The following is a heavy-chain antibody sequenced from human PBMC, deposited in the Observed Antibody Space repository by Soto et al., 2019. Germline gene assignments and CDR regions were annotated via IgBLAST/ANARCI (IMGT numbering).Heavy chain of an antibody. CDR1: GGSITSHY. CDR3: ARQGFGQLHGLVDV. D-gene: IGHD3-10*01. V-gene: IGHV4-59*08. Sequence: QVQLQESGPGLVKPSETLSLTCSVSGGSITSHYCSWFRQPPGKGLEWIGYIHHSGSTSYNPSLKSRVTMSLDTAKNQLSLKGSSVTAADTALYYCARQGFGQLHGLVDVWGPGTTVTGSS. J-gene: IGHJ6*02. CDR2: IHHSGST.